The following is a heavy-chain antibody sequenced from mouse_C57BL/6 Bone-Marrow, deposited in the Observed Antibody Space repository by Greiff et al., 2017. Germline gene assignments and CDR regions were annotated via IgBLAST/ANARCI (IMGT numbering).Heavy chain of an antibody. CDR3: TTDYYGSSSWFAY. D-gene: IGHD1-1*01. CDR1: GFNIKDYY. Sequence: EVQLQQSGAELVRPGASVKLSCTASGFNIKDYYMHWVKQRPEQGLEWIGRIDPEDGDTEYAPKFQGKATMTADTSSNPAYLQLSSLTSEDTAVYYCTTDYYGSSSWFAYWGQGTLVTGSA. J-gene: IGHJ3*01. CDR2: IDPEDGDT. V-gene: IGHV14-1*01.